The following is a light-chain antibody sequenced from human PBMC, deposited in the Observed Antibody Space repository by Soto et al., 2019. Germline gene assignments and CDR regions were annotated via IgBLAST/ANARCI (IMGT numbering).Light chain of an antibody. CDR1: SSNIGSNS. V-gene: IGLV1-51*01. CDR2: DNN. J-gene: IGLJ3*02. CDR3: GTWDRRLSVGV. Sequence: QSVLTQPPSVSAAPGQRVTISCSGSSSNIGSNSVSWYQQLPGTAPKLLIYDNNKRPSGIPARFSASKSATSATLGITGLQTGDEADYYCGTWDRRLSVGVFGGGTKVTVL.